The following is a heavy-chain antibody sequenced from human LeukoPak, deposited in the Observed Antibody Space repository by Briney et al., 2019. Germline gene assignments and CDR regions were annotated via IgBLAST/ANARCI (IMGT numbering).Heavy chain of an antibody. CDR3: ARANFLYCSSSTCLFDY. D-gene: IGHD2-2*01. V-gene: IGHV1-2*02. J-gene: IGHJ4*02. Sequence: ASVKGSCKASGYTFTDYYIHWVRQAPGQGFEWMGWINPNDGDTNYAQKCQGKVTMTRDTSISTAHMEVSRLRSGGTAVYYCARANFLYCSSSTCLFDYWGQGTLVTVSS. CDR2: INPNDGDT. CDR1: GYTFTDYY.